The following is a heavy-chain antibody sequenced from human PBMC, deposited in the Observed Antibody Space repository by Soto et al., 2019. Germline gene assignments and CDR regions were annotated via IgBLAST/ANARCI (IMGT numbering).Heavy chain of an antibody. V-gene: IGHV3-74*01. J-gene: IGHJ5*02. CDR3: ARVAPPPAADHL. D-gene: IGHD2-2*01. CDR2: INSDGSSS. CDR1: GFTFSSYW. Sequence: GSLRLSCAASGFTFSSYWMHWVRQAPGKGLVWVSRINSDGSSSSYADSVKGRFTISRDNAKNTLYLQMNSLRAEDTAVYYCARVAPPPAADHLWGQGTLVTVSS.